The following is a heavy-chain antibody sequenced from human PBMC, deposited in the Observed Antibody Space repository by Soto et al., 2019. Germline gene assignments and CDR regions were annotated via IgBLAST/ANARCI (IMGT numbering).Heavy chain of an antibody. CDR2: IWYDGSNK. CDR3: ARAGAKLYYDFWSGYFSSVLRAPAGDV. D-gene: IGHD3-3*01. V-gene: IGHV3-33*01. Sequence: GGSLRLSCAASGFTFSSYGMHWVRQAPGKGLEWVAVIWYDGSNKYYADSVKGRFTISRDNSKNTLYLQMNSLRAEDTAVYYCARAGAKLYYDFWSGYFSSVLRAPAGDVWGQGTTVTVSS. CDR1: GFTFSSYG. J-gene: IGHJ6*02.